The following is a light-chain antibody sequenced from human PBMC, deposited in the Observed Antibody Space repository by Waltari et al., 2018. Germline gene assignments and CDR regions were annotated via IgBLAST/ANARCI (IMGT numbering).Light chain of an antibody. V-gene: IGKV1-12*01. CDR3: QQANSFPFT. CDR2: AAS. Sequence: DIQMTQSPSSVSASVGDRVTITCRASQGISIWLAWYQQKPGKAPKLLIYAASSLQSGVPSRFSGSGSGTDFTLTIISLQPEDFATYYCQQANSFPFTFGGGTKVEI. J-gene: IGKJ4*01. CDR1: QGISIW.